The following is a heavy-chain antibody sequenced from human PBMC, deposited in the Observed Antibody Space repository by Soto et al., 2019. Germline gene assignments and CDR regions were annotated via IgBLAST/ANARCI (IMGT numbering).Heavy chain of an antibody. CDR1: GYTFTNYY. V-gene: IGHV1-46*01. J-gene: IGHJ4*02. Sequence: QVQLVQSGAEVKKPGASVKLSCKASGYTFTNYYLHWVRQAPGQGLEWVGVINPSGGSTDYAQEFQGRATVTSDTSTSTVYMDLSSLTSDDTAVYYCARLKAPLFWTGYSCGFDYWGQGTLVTVSS. CDR3: ARLKAPLFWTGYSCGFDY. CDR2: INPSGGST. D-gene: IGHD3-3*01.